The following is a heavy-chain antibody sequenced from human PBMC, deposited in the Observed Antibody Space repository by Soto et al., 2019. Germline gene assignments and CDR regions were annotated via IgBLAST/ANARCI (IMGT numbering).Heavy chain of an antibody. CDR1: GFTFSSYA. V-gene: IGHV3-23*01. J-gene: IGHJ4*02. CDR2: ISGSGGST. Sequence: GGSLRLSCADSGFTFSSYAMSWVRQAPGKGLEWVSAISGSGGSTYYADSVKGRFTISRDNSKNTLYLQMNSLRAEDTAVYYCAHSPIVVVIYLFDYWGQGTLVTVSS. D-gene: IGHD3-22*01. CDR3: AHSPIVVVIYLFDY.